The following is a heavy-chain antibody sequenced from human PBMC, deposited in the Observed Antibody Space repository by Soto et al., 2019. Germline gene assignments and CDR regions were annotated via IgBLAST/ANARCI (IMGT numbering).Heavy chain of an antibody. V-gene: IGHV3-30*18. CDR1: GFTITSYG. J-gene: IGHJ6*02. D-gene: IGHD2-21*01. Sequence: GVPLTLACAPWGFTITSYGMNWARPGPGKWLEWVAVISYDGSNKYYADSVKGRFTISRPNSKNTLYLQINTLRAEDTALYYREKVNIVAYSYYYYGMEVWGHGTPVTDSS. CDR2: ISYDGSNK. CDR3: EKVNIVAYSYYYYGMEV.